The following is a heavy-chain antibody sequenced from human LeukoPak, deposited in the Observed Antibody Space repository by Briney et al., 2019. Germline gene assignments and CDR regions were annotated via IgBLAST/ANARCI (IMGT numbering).Heavy chain of an antibody. J-gene: IGHJ4*02. D-gene: IGHD6-13*01. Sequence: GRSLRLSCAASGFTFSSYAMHWVRQAPGKGLEWVAVISYDGSNRYYADSVKGRFTISRDNSKSTLYLQMNSLRAEDTAVYYCARHREPYSSSWYDFDYWGQGTLVTVSS. CDR3: ARHREPYSSSWYDFDY. CDR2: ISYDGSNR. V-gene: IGHV3-30-3*01. CDR1: GFTFSSYA.